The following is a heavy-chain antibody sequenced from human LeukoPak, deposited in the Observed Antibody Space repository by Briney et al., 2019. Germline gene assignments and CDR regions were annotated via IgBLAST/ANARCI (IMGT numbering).Heavy chain of an antibody. CDR3: ARKGSGGWDDY. CDR1: GFTFSSYS. D-gene: IGHD1-26*01. Sequence: GGSLRLSCAASGFTFSSYSMHWVRQAPGRGPEYVAAISSRGTTTHYGDSVRGRFIVSRDNSNYTLYLQIAGLRPDDSGMYFCARKGSGGWDDYWGRGTLVAVSS. V-gene: IGHV3-64*02. J-gene: IGHJ4*02. CDR2: ISSRGTTT.